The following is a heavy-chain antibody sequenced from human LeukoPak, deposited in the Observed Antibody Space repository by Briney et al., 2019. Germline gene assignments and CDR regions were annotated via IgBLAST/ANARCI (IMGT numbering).Heavy chain of an antibody. CDR3: ARELKSSSWYFFDY. D-gene: IGHD6-13*01. CDR1: GFTFSSYE. Sequence: GGSLRLSCAASGFTFSSYEMNWLRQAPGKGLEGISYISSSGSAIYYADSVKRRFTISRDNAKNSLYLQMNSLSAEDTAVYYCARELKSSSWYFFDYWGQGTLVTVSS. V-gene: IGHV3-48*03. CDR2: ISSSGSAI. J-gene: IGHJ4*02.